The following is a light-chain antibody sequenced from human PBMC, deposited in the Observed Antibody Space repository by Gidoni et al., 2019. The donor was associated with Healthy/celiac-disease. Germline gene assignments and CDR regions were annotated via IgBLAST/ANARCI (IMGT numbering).Light chain of an antibody. Sequence: EIVLTQSPATLSLSPGERATLSCRASQSVSSYLAWYQQKPGQAPRLLIYDASNRATGIPARFSGSGSGTDFTLTISSLEPEDFAVYYCQQRSNWRTFXHXTKVEIK. CDR3: QQRSNWRT. CDR1: QSVSSY. CDR2: DAS. V-gene: IGKV3-11*01. J-gene: IGKJ1*01.